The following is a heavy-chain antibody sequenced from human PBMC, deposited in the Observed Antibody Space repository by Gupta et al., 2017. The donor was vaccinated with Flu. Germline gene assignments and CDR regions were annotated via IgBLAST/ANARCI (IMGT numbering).Heavy chain of an antibody. CDR3: AKSSWGKSSSWYYFDY. Sequence: EVQLLESGGGLVQPGGALRLSCAASGFTFSSYAMSWVRQAPGKGLEWVSAISGSVGSTYYADSVKGRFTISRDNSKNTLYLQMNSLRAEDTAVYYCAKSSWGKSSSWYYFDYRGQGTLVTVSS. V-gene: IGHV3-23*01. CDR2: ISGSVGST. J-gene: IGHJ4*02. CDR1: GFTFSSYA. D-gene: IGHD6-13*01.